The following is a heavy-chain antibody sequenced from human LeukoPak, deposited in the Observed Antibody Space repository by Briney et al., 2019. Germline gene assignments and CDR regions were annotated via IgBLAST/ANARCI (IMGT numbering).Heavy chain of an antibody. CDR3: AKDIYGSGSYLHYYYYYGMDV. D-gene: IGHD3-10*01. CDR2: ISWDGGST. CDR1: GFTFDDYT. Sequence: GGSLRLSCAASGFTFDDYTMHWVRQAPGKGLEWVSLISWDGGSTYYADSVKGRFTISRDNSKNSLYLQMNSLGTEDTALYYCAKDIYGSGSYLHYYYYYGMDVWGQGTTVTVSS. V-gene: IGHV3-43*01. J-gene: IGHJ6*02.